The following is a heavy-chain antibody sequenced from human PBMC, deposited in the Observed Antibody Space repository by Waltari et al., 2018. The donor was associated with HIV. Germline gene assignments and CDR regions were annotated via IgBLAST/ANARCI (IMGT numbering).Heavy chain of an antibody. CDR2: ISWNSGSI. CDR3: AKVSSVGKYFQH. CDR1: GFTFDDYA. J-gene: IGHJ1*01. V-gene: IGHV3-9*01. Sequence: EVQLVESGGGLVQPGRSLRLSCAASGFTFDDYAMHWVRQAPGKGLEWVSGISWNSGSIGYADSVKGRFTISRDNAKNSLYLQMNSLRAEDTALYYCAKVSSVGKYFQHWGQGTLVTVSS. D-gene: IGHD1-26*01.